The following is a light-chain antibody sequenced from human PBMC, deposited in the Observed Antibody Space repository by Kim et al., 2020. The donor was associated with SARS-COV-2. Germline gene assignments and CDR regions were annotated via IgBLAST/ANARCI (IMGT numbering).Light chain of an antibody. V-gene: IGLV3-25*03. Sequence: VAQGQTARITCSGDALPKQYAYWYQQKPGQSPVLVIYKDSERPSGIPERFSGSSSGTTVTLTISGVQAEDEADYYCQSADSSGTVVFGGGTQLTVL. CDR1: ALPKQY. CDR3: QSADSSGTVV. J-gene: IGLJ2*01. CDR2: KDS.